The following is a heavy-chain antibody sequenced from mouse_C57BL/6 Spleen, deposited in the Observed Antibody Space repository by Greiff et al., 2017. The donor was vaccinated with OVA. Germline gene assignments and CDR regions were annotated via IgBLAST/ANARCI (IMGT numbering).Heavy chain of an antibody. CDR2: IYPRSGNT. CDR1: GYTFTSYG. CDR3: ARWEDGRGAMDY. J-gene: IGHJ4*01. D-gene: IGHD2-3*01. Sequence: VQLQQSGAELARPGASVKLSCKASGYTFTSYGISWVKQRTGQGLEWIGEIYPRSGNTHYNEKFKGKATLTADKSSSTAYMELRSLTSEDSAVYFCARWEDGRGAMDYWGQGTSVTVSS. V-gene: IGHV1-81*01.